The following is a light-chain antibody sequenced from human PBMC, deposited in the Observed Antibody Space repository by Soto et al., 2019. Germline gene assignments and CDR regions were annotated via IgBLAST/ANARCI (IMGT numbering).Light chain of an antibody. V-gene: IGKV1-39*01. CDR2: AAS. CDR3: QQSYSTPRT. CDR1: RDISTY. Sequence: IQMTQSPSSLSASVGDRVTITCRTSRDISTYLNWYQQMPGKAPTLLISAASSLQSGVPSRFSGSGSGTDFSLTISSLQPEDFATYYCQQSYSTPRTFGQGTKVDIK. J-gene: IGKJ1*01.